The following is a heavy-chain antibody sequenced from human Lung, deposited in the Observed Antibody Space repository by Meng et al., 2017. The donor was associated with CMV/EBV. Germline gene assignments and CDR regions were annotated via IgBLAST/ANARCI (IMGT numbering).Heavy chain of an antibody. V-gene: IGHV4-34*01. CDR1: GGSFSGYY. Sequence: SETLSLXCAVYGGSFSGYYWSWIRQPPGKGLEWIGEINHSGSTVYNPSLKSRVTISVDTSKKQFSLKVSSVTAADTAVYYCVRMKTDETTFKNYYYGMDVWGQGXTVTGSS. J-gene: IGHJ6*02. CDR2: INHSGST. CDR3: VRMKTDETTFKNYYYGMDV. D-gene: IGHD1-1*01.